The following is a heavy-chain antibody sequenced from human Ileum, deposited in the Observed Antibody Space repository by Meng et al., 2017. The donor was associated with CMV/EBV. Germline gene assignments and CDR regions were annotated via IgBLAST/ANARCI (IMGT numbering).Heavy chain of an antibody. Sequence: RLHESGPERVPLSEPPSLPCTATGGSVSSGTYYWAWIRQSPGKGLEWIGSIYYSGSTYDNPSLKSRVTMSVDTFKNQFSLKLTSVTAADTAVYYCAGDWGPYSSRGYFDPWGQGTLVTVSS. D-gene: IGHD6-13*01. CDR2: IYYSGST. V-gene: IGHV4-39*07. CDR1: GGSVSSGTYY. CDR3: AGDWGPYSSRGYFDP. J-gene: IGHJ5*02.